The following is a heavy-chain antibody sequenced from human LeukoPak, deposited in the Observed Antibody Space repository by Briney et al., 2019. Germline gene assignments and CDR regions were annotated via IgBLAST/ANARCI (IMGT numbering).Heavy chain of an antibody. V-gene: IGHV1-69*05. CDR3: ARDRDYYDSSGYYGY. Sequence: SVKVSCKASGGTFSSYAISWVRQAPGQGLEWMVGIIPIFGTANYAQKFQGRVTITTDESTSTAYMELSSLRSEDTAVYYCARDRDYYDSSGYYGYWGQGTLVTVSS. J-gene: IGHJ4*02. CDR2: IIPIFGTA. D-gene: IGHD3-22*01. CDR1: GGTFSSYA.